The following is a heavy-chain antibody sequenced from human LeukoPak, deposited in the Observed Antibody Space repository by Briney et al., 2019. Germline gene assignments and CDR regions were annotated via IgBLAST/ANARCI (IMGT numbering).Heavy chain of an antibody. D-gene: IGHD1-1*01. V-gene: IGHV4-59*01. CDR3: ARSQRGRFDY. CDR1: GGSISSYY. Sequence: SETLSLTCTVSGGSISSYYWSWIRQPPGKGLEWIGYIYYSGSTNYNPSLKSRVTISVDTSKNQSSLKLSSVTAADTAVYYCARSQRGRFDYWGQGTLVTVSS. J-gene: IGHJ4*02. CDR2: IYYSGST.